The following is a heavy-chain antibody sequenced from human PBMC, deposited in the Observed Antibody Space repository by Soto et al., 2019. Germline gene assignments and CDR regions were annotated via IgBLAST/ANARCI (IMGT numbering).Heavy chain of an antibody. Sequence: GESLKISCKGSGYSFTSYWISWVRQMPGKGLEWMGRIDPSDSYTNYSPSFQGHVTISADKSISTAYLQWSSLKASDTAMYYCARGLVVPALSCYYYGMDVWGQGTTVTVSS. J-gene: IGHJ6*02. CDR2: IDPSDSYT. CDR3: ARGLVVPALSCYYYGMDV. CDR1: GYSFTSYW. V-gene: IGHV5-10-1*01. D-gene: IGHD2-2*01.